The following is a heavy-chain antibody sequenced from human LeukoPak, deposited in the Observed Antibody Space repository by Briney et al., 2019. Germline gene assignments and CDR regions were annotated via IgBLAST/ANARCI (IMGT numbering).Heavy chain of an antibody. CDR1: GVTFKNYA. Sequence: GGSLRLSCAASGVTFKNYAMSWVRQAPGKGLEWVSTIGGSGGNTYYADSVKGRFTISRDNSKNTLYLQMNSLRAEDTAVYYCAKDGKRITMIVVVNTPYYFDYWGQGTLVTVSS. V-gene: IGHV3-23*01. D-gene: IGHD3-22*01. J-gene: IGHJ4*02. CDR3: AKDGKRITMIVVVNTPYYFDY. CDR2: IGGSGGNT.